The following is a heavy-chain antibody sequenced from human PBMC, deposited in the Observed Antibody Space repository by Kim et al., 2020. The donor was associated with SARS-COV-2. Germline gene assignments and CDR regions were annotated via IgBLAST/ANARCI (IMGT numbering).Heavy chain of an antibody. D-gene: IGHD3-16*02. CDR2: IYYSGST. V-gene: IGHV4-39*07. CDR1: GGSISSSSYY. CDR3: ARLTLYYDYVWGSYRPWGDAFDI. Sequence: SETLSLTCTVSGGSISSSSYYWGWIRQPPGKGLEWIGSIYYSGSTYYNPSLKSRVTISVDTSKNQFSLKLSSVTAADTAVYYCARLTLYYDYVWGSYRPWGDAFDIWGQGTMVTVSS. J-gene: IGHJ3*02.